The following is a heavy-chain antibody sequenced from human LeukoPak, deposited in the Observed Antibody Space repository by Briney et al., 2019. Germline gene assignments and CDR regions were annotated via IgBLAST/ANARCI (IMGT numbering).Heavy chain of an antibody. CDR3: AKESGFGGYYYYVAV. Sequence: GGSLRLSCAASGFTFSNYAMSWVRQAPGKGLEWVSSISGSGGTTHYADSVKGRFAISRDSSKNTLYLQMNGLGAEDTAVYYCAKESGFGGYYYYVAVWGKGTTVTVSS. V-gene: IGHV3-23*01. CDR2: ISGSGGTT. CDR1: GFTFSNYA. J-gene: IGHJ6*03. D-gene: IGHD3-22*01.